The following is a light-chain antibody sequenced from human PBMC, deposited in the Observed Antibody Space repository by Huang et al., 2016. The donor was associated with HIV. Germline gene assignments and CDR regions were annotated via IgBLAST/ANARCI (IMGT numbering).Light chain of an antibody. J-gene: IGKJ1*01. CDR2: GAS. CDR1: QSVSSSY. Sequence: EMVLTQSPGTLSWSPGERATLSCRASQSVSSSYLAWYQQKPGQAPRLLICGASSRATGIPDRFSGSGSRTVFTRTISRLEPEDFAVYYCQQYGSSLWTFGQGTKVEIK. CDR3: QQYGSSLWT. V-gene: IGKV3-20*01.